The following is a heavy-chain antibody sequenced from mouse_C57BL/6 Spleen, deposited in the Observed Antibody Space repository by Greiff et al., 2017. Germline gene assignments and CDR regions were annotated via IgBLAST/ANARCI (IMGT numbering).Heavy chain of an antibody. CDR3: TREGGYYGNYDAY. J-gene: IGHJ3*01. CDR2: ISSGGDYI. CDR1: GFTFSSYA. Sequence: EVHLVESGAGLVKPGGSLKLSCAASGFTFSSYAMSWVRQTPEKRLEWVAYISSGGDYIYYADTVKGRFTISRDNARNTLYLQMSSLKSEYTAMYYCTREGGYYGNYDAYWGQGTLVTVSA. D-gene: IGHD2-1*01. V-gene: IGHV5-9-1*02.